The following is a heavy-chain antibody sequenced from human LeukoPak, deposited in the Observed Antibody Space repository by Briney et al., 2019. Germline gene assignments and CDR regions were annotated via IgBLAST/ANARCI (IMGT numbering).Heavy chain of an antibody. V-gene: IGHV3-53*01. Sequence: GGSLRLSCVVSGFTVSSDLMNWVRQAPGKGLEWVSAMNSGGETYYADSVRGRFIISRDKSRNTLYLQMNSLRVDDTAVYYCARGGTMVRGVLWGQGTLVTVSS. CDR3: ARGGTMVRGVL. CDR1: GFTVSSDL. CDR2: MNSGGET. J-gene: IGHJ4*02. D-gene: IGHD3-10*01.